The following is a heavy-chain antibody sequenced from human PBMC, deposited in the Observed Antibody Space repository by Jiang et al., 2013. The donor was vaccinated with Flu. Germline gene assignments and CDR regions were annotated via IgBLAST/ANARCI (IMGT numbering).Heavy chain of an antibody. D-gene: IGHD6-13*01. CDR3: ARIVAAAGTSLDY. V-gene: IGHV1-2*06. Sequence: TFTGYYMHWVRQAPGQGLEWMGRINPNSGGTNYAQKFQGRVTMTRDTSISTAYMELSRLRSDDTAVYYCARIVAAAGTSLDYWGQGTLVTVSS. J-gene: IGHJ4*02. CDR1: TFTGYY. CDR2: INPNSGGT.